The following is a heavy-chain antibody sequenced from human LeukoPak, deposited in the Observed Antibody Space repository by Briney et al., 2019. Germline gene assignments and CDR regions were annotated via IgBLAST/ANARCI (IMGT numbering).Heavy chain of an antibody. CDR3: ASVRITMVRGANWNYFDY. Sequence: SETLSLTCTVSGGSISGYYWSWIRQPAGKGLEWIGRIYTSGSTNYNPSLKSRVTMSVDTSKNQFSLKLSSVTAADTAVYYCASVRITMVRGANWNYFDYWGQGTLVTVSS. CDR1: GGSISGYY. V-gene: IGHV4-4*07. J-gene: IGHJ4*02. D-gene: IGHD3-10*01. CDR2: IYTSGST.